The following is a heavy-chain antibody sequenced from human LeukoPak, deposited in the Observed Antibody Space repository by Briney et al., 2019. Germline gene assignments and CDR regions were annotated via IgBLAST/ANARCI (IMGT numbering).Heavy chain of an antibody. Sequence: ASVTVSCKVSGYTLTELSMHWVRQAPGKGLEWMGGFDPEDGETIYAQKFQGRVTMTEDTSTDTAYMELSSLRSEDTAVYYCATISPDILTGYYYNWFDPWGQGTLVTVSS. D-gene: IGHD3-9*01. J-gene: IGHJ5*02. CDR3: ATISPDILTGYYYNWFDP. CDR2: FDPEDGET. V-gene: IGHV1-24*01. CDR1: GYTLTELS.